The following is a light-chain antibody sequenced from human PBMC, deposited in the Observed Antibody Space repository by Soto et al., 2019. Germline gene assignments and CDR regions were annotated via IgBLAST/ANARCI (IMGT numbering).Light chain of an antibody. CDR2: GAS. V-gene: IGKV3-15*01. J-gene: IGKJ2*01. CDR3: QQYDKWPQFT. CDR1: RSVTTS. Sequence: DIVMTQSPATLSVSPGERTTLSCRASRSVTTSLAWYQQKPGQAPRLLIYGASTRAPGIPARFSGSGSGTEFTLTISSLQSEDFAVYYCQQYDKWPQFTFGQGTKVDIK.